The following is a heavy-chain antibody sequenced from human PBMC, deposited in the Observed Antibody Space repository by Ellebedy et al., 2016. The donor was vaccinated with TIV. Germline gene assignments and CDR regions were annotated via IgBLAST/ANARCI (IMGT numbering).Heavy chain of an antibody. V-gene: IGHV3-11*04. CDR1: GFTFSDYY. CDR2: ISNSGSDM. J-gene: IGHJ6*01. CDR3: GTARFGDFYGMDV. Sequence: GESLKISCAASGFTFSDYYMSWIRQAPGKGLEWLSYISNSGSDMYHADSVKGRFTISRDNAKNSLYLQMNSLRVEDTAVCYCGTARFGDFYGMDVWGQGTTVTVSS. D-gene: IGHD3-10*01.